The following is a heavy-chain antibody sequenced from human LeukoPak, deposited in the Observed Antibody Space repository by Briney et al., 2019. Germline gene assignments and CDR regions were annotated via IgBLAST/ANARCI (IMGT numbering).Heavy chain of an antibody. CDR1: GFTFSSYS. D-gene: IGHD6-13*01. J-gene: IGHJ4*02. Sequence: GGSLRLSCAASGFTFSSYSMNWVRQAPGKGLEWLSYISSSGYTIYFADSVKGRFTISRDNSKNTLYLQMNSLRAEDTAVYYCAKGRAAGTIARPFDYWGQGTLVTVSS. CDR2: ISSSGYTI. CDR3: AKGRAAGTIARPFDY. V-gene: IGHV3-48*01.